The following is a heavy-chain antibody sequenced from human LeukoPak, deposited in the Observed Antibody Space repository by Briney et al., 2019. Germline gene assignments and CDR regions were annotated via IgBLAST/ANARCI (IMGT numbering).Heavy chain of an antibody. CDR3: ARGRGRVLRYFDWGGPEAWFDP. CDR1: GGTFSSYA. Sequence: GASVKVSCTASGGTFSSYAISWVRQAPGQGLEWMGGIIPIFGTANYAQKFQGRVTITADKSTSTAYMELSSLRSEDTAVYYCARGRGRVLRYFDWGGPEAWFDPWGQGTLVTVSS. D-gene: IGHD3-9*01. V-gene: IGHV1-69*06. CDR2: IIPIFGTA. J-gene: IGHJ5*02.